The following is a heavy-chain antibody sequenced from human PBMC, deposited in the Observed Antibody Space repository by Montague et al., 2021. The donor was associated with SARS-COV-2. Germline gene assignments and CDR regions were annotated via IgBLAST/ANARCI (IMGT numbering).Heavy chain of an antibody. CDR2: ISSSSSYI. CDR1: GSTFSSYS. J-gene: IGHJ6*03. CDR3: ARDPALYYYYMDV. Sequence: SLRLSCAASGSTFSSYSMNWVRQAPGKGLEWVSSISSSSSYIYHADSVKGRFTISRDNAKNSLYLQMNSLRAEDTAVYYCARDPALYYYYMDVWGKGTTVTVSS. V-gene: IGHV3-21*01.